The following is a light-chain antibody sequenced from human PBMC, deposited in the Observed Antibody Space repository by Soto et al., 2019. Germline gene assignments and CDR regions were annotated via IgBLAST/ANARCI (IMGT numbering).Light chain of an antibody. CDR2: GGS. CDR3: QQYNNCPPLT. Sequence: EIVMTQSPATLSVSPGERATLSCRASQSVSSNLAWYQQKPGQDPRLLIYGGSTRAAGIPPSFSGSGSGTEYTPPTSSLQSEDFVVFYYQQYNNCPPLTFGQGTKVEIK. J-gene: IGKJ1*01. V-gene: IGKV3-15*01. CDR1: QSVSSN.